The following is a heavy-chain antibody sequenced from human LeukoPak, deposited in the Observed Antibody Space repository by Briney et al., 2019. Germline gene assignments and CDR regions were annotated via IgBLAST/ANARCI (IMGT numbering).Heavy chain of an antibody. J-gene: IGHJ5*02. CDR2: MLYSGST. D-gene: IGHD2-2*01. CDR3: ARGGGYCSSTTCHYLRP. CDR1: GASISNFY. V-gene: IGHV4-59*08. Sequence: PSETLSLTCTVSGASISNFYWSWIRQAPGQGLEWIGYMLYSGSTNQKPSLRSRVTISVDTSKNQVSQKLSSVTAADTAVYYCARGGGYCSSTTCHYLRPWGQGTLVTVSS.